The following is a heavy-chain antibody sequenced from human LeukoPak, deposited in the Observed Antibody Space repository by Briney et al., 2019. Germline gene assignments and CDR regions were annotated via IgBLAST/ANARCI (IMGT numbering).Heavy chain of an antibody. CDR2: ISYDGSNK. J-gene: IGHJ4*02. V-gene: IGHV3-30-3*01. CDR3: ARAQQLWSYFDY. Sequence: PGGSLRLSCAGSGFTFSSYAMHWVRQAPGKGLEWVAVISYDGSNKYYADSVKGRFTISRDNSKNTLYLQMNSLRAEDTAVYYCARAQQLWSYFDYWGQGTLVTVSS. CDR1: GFTFSSYA. D-gene: IGHD5-18*01.